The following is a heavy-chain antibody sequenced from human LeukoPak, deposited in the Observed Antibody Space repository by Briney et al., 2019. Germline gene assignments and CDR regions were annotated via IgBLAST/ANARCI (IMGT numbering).Heavy chain of an antibody. J-gene: IGHJ4*02. Sequence: GGSLRLSCAASGFTFNSYAMSWVRQAPGKRLEWVSTISASGGSTHYADSVKGRFTISRDNSKSTLSLQMNSLRVEDTAVYYCAKGYGGNRPLDYWGQGTLVTVSS. CDR3: AKGYGGNRPLDY. CDR2: ISASGGST. D-gene: IGHD4-23*01. CDR1: GFTFNSYA. V-gene: IGHV3-23*01.